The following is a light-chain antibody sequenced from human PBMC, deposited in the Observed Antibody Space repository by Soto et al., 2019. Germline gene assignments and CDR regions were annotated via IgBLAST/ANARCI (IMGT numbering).Light chain of an antibody. CDR3: SSYTTDSTLV. J-gene: IGLJ2*01. Sequence: QSVLTQPASVSGSPGQSITISCSGTSSDVGGYVSWYQQHPGKAPKLLIYEVSNRPSGVSNRLSGSKSGNTASLTISGLQPEDEADYYCSSYTTDSTLVFGGGTKVTVL. CDR1: SSDVGGY. CDR2: EVS. V-gene: IGLV2-14*01.